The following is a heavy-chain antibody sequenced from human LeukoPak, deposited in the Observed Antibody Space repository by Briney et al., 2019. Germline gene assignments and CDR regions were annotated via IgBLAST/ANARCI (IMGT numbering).Heavy chain of an antibody. CDR2: INLNSGGT. D-gene: IGHD2-21*02. CDR3: ARVAGGDWYYFDF. V-gene: IGHV1-2*02. J-gene: IGHJ4*02. Sequence: ASVKVSCKASGYTFTAYYMHWVRQAPRQGLEWMGWINLNSGGTNSAQKFQGRVTMTRDTSISAAYMELSRLGSDDTAVYYCARVAGGDWYYFDFWGQGTLVTVSS. CDR1: GYTFTAYY.